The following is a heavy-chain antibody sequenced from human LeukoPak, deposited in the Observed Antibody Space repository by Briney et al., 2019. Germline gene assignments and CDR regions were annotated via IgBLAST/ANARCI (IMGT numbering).Heavy chain of an antibody. CDR1: GGSFSGYY. Sequence: SETLSLTCAVYGGSFSGYYWSWIRQPPGKGLEWIGEINHSGGTNYNPSLKSRVTISVDTSKNQFSLKLSSVTAADTAVYYCVRDRDGSHDYWGQGTQVTVSS. V-gene: IGHV4-34*01. CDR3: VRDRDGSHDY. CDR2: INHSGGT. D-gene: IGHD1-26*01. J-gene: IGHJ4*02.